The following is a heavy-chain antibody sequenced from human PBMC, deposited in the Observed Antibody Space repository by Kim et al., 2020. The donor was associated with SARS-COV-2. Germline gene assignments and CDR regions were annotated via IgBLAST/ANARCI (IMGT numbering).Heavy chain of an antibody. CDR2: ISSTDGHM. CDR3: ARGGYYLGSTFDP. D-gene: IGHD1-26*01. V-gene: IGHV3-21*01. Sequence: GGSLRLSCAASGLSLSSNSVHWVRQAPGKGLEWVSFISSTDGHMLYANSVKGRFTVSRDNAKNSVHLQMNSLRAEDTAVYYCARGGYYLGSTFDPWGQGT. J-gene: IGHJ5*02. CDR1: GLSLSSNS.